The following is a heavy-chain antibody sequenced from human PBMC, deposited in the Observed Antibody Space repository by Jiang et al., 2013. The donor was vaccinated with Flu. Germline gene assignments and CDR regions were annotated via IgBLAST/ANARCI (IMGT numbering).Heavy chain of an antibody. J-gene: IGHJ6*03. V-gene: IGHV3-53*01. CDR3: AARMGWYRSYDYYYYMDV. CDR2: IYSGGST. Sequence: KGLEWVSVIYSGGSTYYADSVKGRFTISRDNSKNTLYLQMNSLRAEDTAVYYCAARMGWYRSYDYYYYMDVWGKGTTVTVSS. D-gene: IGHD6-19*01.